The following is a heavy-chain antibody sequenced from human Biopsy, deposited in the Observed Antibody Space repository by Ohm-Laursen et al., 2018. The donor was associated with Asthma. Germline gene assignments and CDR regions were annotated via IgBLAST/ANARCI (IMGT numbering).Heavy chain of an antibody. CDR3: AKRRGYSDLTDFDH. Sequence: SLRLSCSTSGFVFRSHAMHWVRQAPGKGLEWVAVVSYDGGVVHYADSMKGRFTISRDNAKSTLYLQMNRLRTDDTAVYFCAKRRGYSDLTDFDHWGQGTLVTVSS. J-gene: IGHJ4*02. CDR2: VSYDGGVV. CDR1: GFVFRSHA. V-gene: IGHV3-30*18. D-gene: IGHD3-3*01.